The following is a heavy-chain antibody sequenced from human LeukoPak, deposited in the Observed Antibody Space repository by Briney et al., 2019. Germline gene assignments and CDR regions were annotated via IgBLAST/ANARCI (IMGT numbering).Heavy chain of an antibody. CDR2: ISWNSGSI. CDR3: ARAPYGDFYFDY. J-gene: IGHJ4*02. D-gene: IGHD4-17*01. V-gene: IGHV3-9*01. Sequence: GGSLRLSCAASGFTFDDYAMHWVRQAPGKGLEWVSGISWNSGSIGYADSVKGRFTISRHNSKNTLYLQMNSLRAEDTAVYYCARAPYGDFYFDYWGQGTLVTVSS. CDR1: GFTFDDYA.